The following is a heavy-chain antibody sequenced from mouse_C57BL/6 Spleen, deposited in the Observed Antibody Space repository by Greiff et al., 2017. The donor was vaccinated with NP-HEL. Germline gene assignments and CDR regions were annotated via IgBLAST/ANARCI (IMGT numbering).Heavy chain of an antibody. D-gene: IGHD2-3*01. J-gene: IGHJ3*01. CDR3: ERAVYDGYYGFAY. CDR1: GFTFSDYY. CDR2: INYDGSST. Sequence: VQLKESEGGLVQPGSSMKLSCTASGFTFSDYYMAWVRQVPEKGLEWVANINYDGSSTYYLDSLKSRFIISRDNAKNILYLQMSSLKSEDTATYYCERAVYDGYYGFAYWGQGTLVTVSA. V-gene: IGHV5-16*01.